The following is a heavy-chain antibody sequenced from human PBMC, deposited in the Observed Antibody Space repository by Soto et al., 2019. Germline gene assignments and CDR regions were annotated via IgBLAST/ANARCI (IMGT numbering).Heavy chain of an antibody. CDR2: ISGSGRNT. V-gene: IGHV3-23*01. Sequence: ESGGGLVHPGGSLRLSCAASGFTFSNYAMNWVRQAPGKGLEWVSSISGSGRNTYYADSVKGRLTISRDSSKNTPYLQMNSLRVEDTGVYYCAKDLNGSGSFTSYYHYGMAVWGQGTTVTVSS. CDR3: AKDLNGSGSFTSYYHYGMAV. J-gene: IGHJ6*02. CDR1: GFTFSNYA. D-gene: IGHD3-10*01.